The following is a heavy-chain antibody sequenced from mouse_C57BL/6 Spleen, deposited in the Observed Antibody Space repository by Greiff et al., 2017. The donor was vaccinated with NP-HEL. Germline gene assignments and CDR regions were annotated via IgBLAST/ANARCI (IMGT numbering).Heavy chain of an antibody. J-gene: IGHJ2*01. CDR1: GFNIKDYY. V-gene: IGHV14-2*01. CDR2: IDPEDGET. Sequence: EVQLQQSGAELVKPGASVKLSCTASGFNIKDYYTHWVKQRTEQGLEWTGRIDPEDGETKYASKFQGKATITADTSSNTAYLQLSSLTSEDTAVYYCAAYGNQYYVDYWGQGTTVTVSS. D-gene: IGHD2-1*01. CDR3: AAYGNQYYVDY.